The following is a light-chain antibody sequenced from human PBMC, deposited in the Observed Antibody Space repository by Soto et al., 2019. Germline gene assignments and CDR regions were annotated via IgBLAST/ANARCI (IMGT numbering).Light chain of an antibody. CDR1: QDINTY. Sequence: DIVLTQSPGTLSLSPGEKAILSCRASQDINTYLGWYQQKPGQPPRLLIYDASNRASGIPARFSGSGSGTDFTLTIDTLESEDFAIYYCQHRYNWPLTFGAGTKVDIK. CDR3: QHRYNWPLT. J-gene: IGKJ4*01. V-gene: IGKV3-11*01. CDR2: DAS.